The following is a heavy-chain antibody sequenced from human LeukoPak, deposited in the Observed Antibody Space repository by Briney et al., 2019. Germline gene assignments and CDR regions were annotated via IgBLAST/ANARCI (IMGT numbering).Heavy chain of an antibody. Sequence: ASVKVSCKASGGTFSSYAISWVRQAPGQGLEWMGGLIPIFGIANYAQTFQGRVTITAEESTSTGYMELSSLRSEDTAVYYCARAGYSGIALLYYFDYWGQGTLVTVSS. D-gene: IGHD5-12*01. CDR2: LIPIFGIA. CDR1: GGTFSSYA. CDR3: ARAGYSGIALLYYFDY. V-gene: IGHV1-69*13. J-gene: IGHJ4*02.